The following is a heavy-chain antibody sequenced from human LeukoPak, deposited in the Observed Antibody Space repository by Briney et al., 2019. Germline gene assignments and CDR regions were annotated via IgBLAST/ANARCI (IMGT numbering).Heavy chain of an antibody. CDR2: ISSGSSYI. CDR3: ARDLAYCGGDCYSEGDAFDI. V-gene: IGHV3-21*04. CDR1: GFTFSSYW. D-gene: IGHD2-21*02. Sequence: GGSLRLSCAASGFTFSSYWMHWVRQAPGKGLEWVSSISSGSSYIYYADSVKGRFTISRDNAKNSLYLQMNSLRAEDTAVYYCARDLAYCGGDCYSEGDAFDIWGQGTMVTVSS. J-gene: IGHJ3*02.